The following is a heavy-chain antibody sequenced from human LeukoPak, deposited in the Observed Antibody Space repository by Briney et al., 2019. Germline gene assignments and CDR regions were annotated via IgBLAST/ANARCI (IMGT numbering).Heavy chain of an antibody. CDR2: IYKSETT. CDR1: GGSISNYY. D-gene: IGHD5-18*01. J-gene: IGHJ4*02. V-gene: IGHV4-59*01. CDR3: ARGVGYSYGLDY. Sequence: SETLSLTCTVSGGSISNYYWSWIRQPPGKGLEWIGFIYKSETTSYSPSLQSRVTVSVDTSKSQFSLKLSSVTAADTAVYNCARGVGYSYGLDYWGQGTLVIVSS.